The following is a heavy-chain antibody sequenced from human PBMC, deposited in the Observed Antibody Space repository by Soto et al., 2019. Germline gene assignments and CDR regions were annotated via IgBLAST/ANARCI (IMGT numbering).Heavy chain of an antibody. CDR1: GFTFSSYA. CDR2: ISYDGSNK. D-gene: IGHD6-19*01. Sequence: GGSLRLSCAASGFTFSSYAMHWVRQAPGKGQEWVAVISYDGSNKYYADSVKGRFTISRDNSKNTLYLQMNSLRAEDTVVYYCARDGKQWRLGDYYFDYWGQGTLVTVSS. V-gene: IGHV3-30-3*01. J-gene: IGHJ4*02. CDR3: ARDGKQWRLGDYYFDY.